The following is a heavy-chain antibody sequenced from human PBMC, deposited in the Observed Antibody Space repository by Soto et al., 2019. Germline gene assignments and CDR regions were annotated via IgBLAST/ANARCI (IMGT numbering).Heavy chain of an antibody. CDR3: ATPFYGSGSYHYYYYYGMDF. J-gene: IGHJ6*02. CDR1: GYSFTSYW. Sequence: GESLKISCKGSGYSFTSYWISWVRQMPGKGLEWMGRIDPSDSYTNYSPSFQGHVTISADKSISTAYLQWRSLKASDTAMYYCATPFYGSGSYHYYYYYGMDFWGQGTTVIVSS. V-gene: IGHV5-10-1*01. CDR2: IDPSDSYT. D-gene: IGHD3-10*01.